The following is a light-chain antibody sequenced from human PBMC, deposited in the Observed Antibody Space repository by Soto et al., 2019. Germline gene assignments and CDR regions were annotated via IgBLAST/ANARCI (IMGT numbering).Light chain of an antibody. CDR2: DAS. J-gene: IGKJ3*01. V-gene: IGKV3-11*01. CDR1: QSVSSS. CDR3: QQRSNWPPEFS. Sequence: EIVLTQSPDTLSLSPGERATLSCRASQSVSSSLAWYQQKPGQAPRLLIYDASNRATGIPARLSCSGSGTDFALNISSLEPEGFAVYYCQQRSNWPPEFSFGPGTKVDIK.